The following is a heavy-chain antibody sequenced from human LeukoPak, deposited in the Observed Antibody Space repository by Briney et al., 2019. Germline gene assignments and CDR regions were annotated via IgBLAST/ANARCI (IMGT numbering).Heavy chain of an antibody. CDR1: GYTFTSYG. V-gene: IGHV1-18*01. CDR3: ARVRYDYGPYYFDY. D-gene: IGHD4-17*01. J-gene: IGHJ4*02. CDR2: ISAYNGNT. Sequence: GASVKVSCKASGYTFTSYGISWVRQAPGQGLEWMGWISAYNGNTNYAQKLQGRVTITADESTSTAYMELSSLRSEDTAVYYCARVRYDYGPYYFDYWGQGTLVTVSS.